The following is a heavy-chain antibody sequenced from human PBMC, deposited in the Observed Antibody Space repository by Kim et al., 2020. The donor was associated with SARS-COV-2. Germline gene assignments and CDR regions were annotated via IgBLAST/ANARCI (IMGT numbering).Heavy chain of an antibody. Sequence: NYNPTLKSRVTISLDTSQKQFSLEVISVTAADTAVYSCAKIQDNYRVYFEYWGQGRLVTVSS. CDR3: AKIQDNYRVYFEY. J-gene: IGHJ4*01. V-gene: IGHV4-34*01. D-gene: IGHD2-15*01.